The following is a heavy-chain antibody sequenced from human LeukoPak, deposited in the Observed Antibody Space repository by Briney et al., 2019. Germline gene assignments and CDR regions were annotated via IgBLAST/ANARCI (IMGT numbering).Heavy chain of an antibody. Sequence: GGALRLSCGASGFTFSNYGRLWVRQAPGKGVGWVSFIRYDGNNKLYADSMKGRFTISRDNSKNTLYLHINSLRAEDTAVYYCVKDNPLDYWGQGTLVIVSS. J-gene: IGHJ4*02. D-gene: IGHD1-14*01. CDR1: GFTFSNYG. CDR3: VKDNPLDY. CDR2: IRYDGNNK. V-gene: IGHV3-30*02.